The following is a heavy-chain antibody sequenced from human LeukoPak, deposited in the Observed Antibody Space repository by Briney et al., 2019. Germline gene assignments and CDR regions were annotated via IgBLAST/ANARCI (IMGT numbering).Heavy chain of an antibody. CDR1: GGSFSGYY. J-gene: IGHJ4*02. V-gene: IGHV4-34*01. CDR3: ARFLRYYYDRHYFDY. CDR2: INHSGST. D-gene: IGHD3-22*01. Sequence: SETLSLTCAVYGGSFSGYYWSWIRQPPGKGLEWIGEINHSGSTNCNPSLKSRVTISVDTSKNQFSLKLSSVTAADTAVYYCARFLRYYYDRHYFDYWGQGTLVTVSS.